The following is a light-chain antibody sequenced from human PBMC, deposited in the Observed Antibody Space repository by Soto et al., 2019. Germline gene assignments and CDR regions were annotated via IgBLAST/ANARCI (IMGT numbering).Light chain of an antibody. Sequence: EIVLTQSPGTLSLSPGERATLSCRASQSVSSSYLAWYQQKPGQAPRLLIYGASSRATGIPDRFSGSGSGTDVTLTISRLEPEDFAVYDWHQYGSAPYNCGQGTKLEIK. CDR3: HQYGSAPYN. CDR1: QSVSSSY. J-gene: IGKJ2*01. CDR2: GAS. V-gene: IGKV3-20*01.